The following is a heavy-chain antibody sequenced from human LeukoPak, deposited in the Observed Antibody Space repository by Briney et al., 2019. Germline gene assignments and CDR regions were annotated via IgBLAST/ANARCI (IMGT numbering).Heavy chain of an antibody. V-gene: IGHV4-59*01. CDR1: GGSISSYY. CDR3: ARGNSYCSSTSCSRHYFDY. D-gene: IGHD2-2*01. CDR2: ISYSGST. J-gene: IGHJ4*02. Sequence: PSETLSLTCTVSGGSISSYYWSWIRQPPGEGLEWIGYISYSGSTNYNPSLKSRVTISVDTSKYQFSLNLSSVTAADTAVYYCARGNSYCSSTSCSRHYFDYWAQGTLVTVSS.